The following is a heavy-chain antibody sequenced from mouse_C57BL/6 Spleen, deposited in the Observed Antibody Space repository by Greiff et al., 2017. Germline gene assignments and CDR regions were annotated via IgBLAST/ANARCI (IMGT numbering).Heavy chain of an antibody. V-gene: IGHV5-4*01. J-gene: IGHJ2*01. Sequence: DVMLVESGGGLVKPGGSLKLSCAASGFTFSSYAMSWVRQTPEKRLEWVATISDGGSYTYYPDNVKGRFTISRDNAKNNLYLQMSHLKSEDTAMYYCARDKRRGDYFDYWGQGTTLTVSS. CDR3: ARDKRRGDYFDY. CDR2: ISDGGSYT. CDR1: GFTFSSYA.